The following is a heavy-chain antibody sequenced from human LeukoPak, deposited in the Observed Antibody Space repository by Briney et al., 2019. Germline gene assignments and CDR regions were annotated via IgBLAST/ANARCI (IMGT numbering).Heavy chain of an antibody. Sequence: GGSLRLSCAASGFTFSSYGMHWVRQAPGKGLEWVAVISYDGSNKNYADSVKGRFTISRDNSKNTVYLQMNSLRAEDTAVYHCAKGAILTGYWVTGFDPWGQGTPVTVSS. CDR3: AKGAILTGYWVTGFDP. V-gene: IGHV3-30*18. J-gene: IGHJ5*02. CDR2: ISYDGSNK. CDR1: GFTFSSYG. D-gene: IGHD3-9*01.